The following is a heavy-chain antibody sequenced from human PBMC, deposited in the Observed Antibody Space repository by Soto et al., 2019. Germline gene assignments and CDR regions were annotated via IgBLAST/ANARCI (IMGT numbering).Heavy chain of an antibody. Sequence: NPSETLSLTCAVYGGSFSGYYWSWIRQPPGKGLEWIGEINHSGSTNYNPSLKSRVTISVDTSKNQFSLKLSSVTAADTAVYYCAGLGYCSSTSCPREYNWFDPWGQGTLVTVSS. D-gene: IGHD2-2*01. V-gene: IGHV4-34*01. CDR3: AGLGYCSSTSCPREYNWFDP. CDR1: GGSFSGYY. CDR2: INHSGST. J-gene: IGHJ5*02.